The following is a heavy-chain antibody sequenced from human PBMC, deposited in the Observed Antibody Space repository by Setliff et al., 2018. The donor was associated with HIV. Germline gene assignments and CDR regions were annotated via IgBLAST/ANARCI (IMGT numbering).Heavy chain of an antibody. CDR1: GYKFINYW. Sequence: GESLKISCKGSGYKFINYWIGWVRQMPGTGLEWMGIIHVANSDTKYSPSFQGQVTISADKSIDTAYLQWSSLQASDSAMYYCARLLNGYNSYDYYYMDVWGKGTTVTVSS. V-gene: IGHV5-51*01. CDR3: ARLLNGYNSYDYYYMDV. D-gene: IGHD5-12*01. J-gene: IGHJ6*03. CDR2: IHVANSDT.